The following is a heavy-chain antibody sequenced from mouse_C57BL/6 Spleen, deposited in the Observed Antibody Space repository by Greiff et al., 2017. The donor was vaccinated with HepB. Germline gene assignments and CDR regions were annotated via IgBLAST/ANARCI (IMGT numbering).Heavy chain of an antibody. J-gene: IGHJ1*03. CDR2: IDPSDSYT. V-gene: IGHV1-69*01. D-gene: IGHD1-1*01. CDR3: ARRVSNWYFDV. CDR1: GYTFTSYW. Sequence: QVHVKQPGAELVMPGASVKLSCKASGYTFTSYWMHWVKQRPGQGLEWIGEIDPSDSYTNYNQKFKGKSTLTVDKSSSTAYMQLSSLTSEDSAVYYCARRVSNWYFDVWGTGTTVTVSS.